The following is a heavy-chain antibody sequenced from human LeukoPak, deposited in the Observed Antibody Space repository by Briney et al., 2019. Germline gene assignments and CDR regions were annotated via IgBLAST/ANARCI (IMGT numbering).Heavy chain of an antibody. CDR2: INPNSGGT. CDR1: GYTFTGYY. D-gene: IGHD3-3*01. CDR3: ARVGVSRRLMYYFDY. V-gene: IGHV1-2*02. Sequence: GASVKVSCKASGYTFTGYYMHWVRQAPGQGLEWMGWINPNSGGTNYAQKFQGRVTMTRDTSISTAYMELSRLRSDDTAVYYCARVGVSRRLMYYFDYWGQGTLVTVSS. J-gene: IGHJ4*02.